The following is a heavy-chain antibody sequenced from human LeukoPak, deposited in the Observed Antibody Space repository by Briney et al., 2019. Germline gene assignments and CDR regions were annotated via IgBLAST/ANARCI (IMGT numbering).Heavy chain of an antibody. CDR2: ITGSRGYT. Sequence: GGSLRLSCAASGFTLSSYGMSWVRQTPGKGLEWVSSITGSRGYTYYADSVRGRFAISRDNSKNTVFLQMKSLRAEDTAVYYCAKTYYFDSSGYWSAYYFDKWGQGTHVTVSS. CDR1: GFTLSSYG. V-gene: IGHV3-23*01. CDR3: AKTYYFDSSGYWSAYYFDK. J-gene: IGHJ4*02. D-gene: IGHD3-22*01.